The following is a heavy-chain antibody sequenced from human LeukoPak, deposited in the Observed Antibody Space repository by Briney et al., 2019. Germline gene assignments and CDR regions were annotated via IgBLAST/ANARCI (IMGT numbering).Heavy chain of an antibody. J-gene: IGHJ3*02. CDR1: GFTFSDYY. CDR2: ISSSGSTI. V-gene: IGHV3-11*01. Sequence: GGSLRLSCAASGFTFSDYYMSWIRQAPGKGLEGVSYISSSGSTIYYADSVKGRFTISRDNAKNSLYLQMSSLRSEDTAIYYCARIRDGYNDAYDIWGQGTVVTVPS. CDR3: ARIRDGYNDAYDI. D-gene: IGHD5-24*01.